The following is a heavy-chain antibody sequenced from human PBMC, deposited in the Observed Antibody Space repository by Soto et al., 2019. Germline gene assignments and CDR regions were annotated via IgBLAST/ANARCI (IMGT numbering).Heavy chain of an antibody. D-gene: IGHD3-22*01. Sequence: EVQLVESGGGLVKPGESLRLSCAVSGLTFSNAWMTWVRQAPGKGLEWVGRIKSKADGGATDYAEAVKGRFIISGDDSKNTLYLQMNSLKIEDTAVYYCTTQYYYDSSGSFLNWGQGTLVTVSS. CDR3: TTQYYYDSSGSFLN. J-gene: IGHJ4*02. V-gene: IGHV3-15*01. CDR2: IKSKADGGAT. CDR1: GLTFSNAW.